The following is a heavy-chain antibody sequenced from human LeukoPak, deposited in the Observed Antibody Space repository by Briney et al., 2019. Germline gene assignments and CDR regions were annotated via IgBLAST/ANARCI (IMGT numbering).Heavy chain of an antibody. J-gene: IGHJ4*02. CDR2: IYSDGNT. CDR1: GVTVSSDY. V-gene: IGHV3-53*05. Sequence: PGGSLRLSCAASGVTVSSDYMSWVRQAPGKGLEWVSVIYSDGNTYYADSVKGRFTISRDNSKSTLFLQMASLRTEDTAIYYCASRMTFGGQGTLVTVSS. D-gene: IGHD2/OR15-2a*01. CDR3: ASRMTF.